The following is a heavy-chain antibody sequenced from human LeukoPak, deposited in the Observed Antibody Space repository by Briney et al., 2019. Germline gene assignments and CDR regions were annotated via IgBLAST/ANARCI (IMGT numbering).Heavy chain of an antibody. CDR1: GGSISSSSYY. D-gene: IGHD4-17*01. CDR2: IYYSGST. Sequence: SETLSLTCTVSGGSISSSSYYWGWIRQPPGKGLEWIGSIYYSGSTYYNPSLKSRVTISVDTSKNQFSLKLSSVTAADTAVYYCARKSVGDYSRWFDPWGQGTLVTVSS. CDR3: ARKSVGDYSRWFDP. J-gene: IGHJ5*02. V-gene: IGHV4-39*01.